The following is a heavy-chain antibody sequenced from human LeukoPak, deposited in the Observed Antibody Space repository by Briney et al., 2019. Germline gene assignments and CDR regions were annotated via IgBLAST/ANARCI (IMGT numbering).Heavy chain of an antibody. Sequence: PGGSLRLSCAVSGFIFRDNAMNWVRQAPGKGLEWVSSIFVSSGHTYYADSVKGRFTISRDNAKNSLYLQMNSLRVEDTAVYYCARVNIGSGYSLDYWGQGTLVTVSS. CDR1: GFIFRDNA. J-gene: IGHJ4*02. CDR3: ARVNIGSGYSLDY. D-gene: IGHD2/OR15-2a*01. V-gene: IGHV3-21*03. CDR2: IFVSSGHT.